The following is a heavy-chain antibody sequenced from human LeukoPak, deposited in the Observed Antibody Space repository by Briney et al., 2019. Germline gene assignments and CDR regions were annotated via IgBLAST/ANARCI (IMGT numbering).Heavy chain of an antibody. V-gene: IGHV1-8*02. D-gene: IGHD3-10*01. J-gene: IGHJ6*02. CDR1: GYTFSCYD. CDR2: MNPNSGNT. Sequence: ASVKVSCMASGYTFSCYDINWVRQATGQGLEWMGRMNPNSGNTNYAQKFQGRVTMTRSTSTSTAYLELSSLRSDDTAVYYCARGGWVNDDSGALFGMDVWGQGTTVTVSS. CDR3: ARGGWVNDDSGALFGMDV.